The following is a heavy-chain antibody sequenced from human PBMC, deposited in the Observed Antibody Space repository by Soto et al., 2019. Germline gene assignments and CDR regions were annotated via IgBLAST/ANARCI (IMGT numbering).Heavy chain of an antibody. CDR3: ARDLYDSSGFQPEY. V-gene: IGHV3-30-3*01. J-gene: IGHJ4*02. D-gene: IGHD3-22*01. CDR2: ISYDGSNK. Sequence: QVQLVESGGGVVQPGTSLRLSCAASGFTFSSYAGHWVRQAPGKGLEWVAVISYDGSNKYYADSVKGRFTISRDNSKNTLYLQMNSLRVEDTAVYYCARDLYDSSGFQPEYWGQGTLVTVSS. CDR1: GFTFSSYA.